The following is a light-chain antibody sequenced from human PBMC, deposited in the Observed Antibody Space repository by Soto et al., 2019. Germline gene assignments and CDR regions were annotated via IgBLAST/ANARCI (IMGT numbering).Light chain of an antibody. CDR3: QHYNSYSPWT. CDR2: KAS. Sequence: DIQMTQSPSTLSASVGDRVTITCRASQSISSWLAWYQQKPGKASKLLIYKASSLESGVPSRFSGSGSGTEFTLTISSLQPYDFATYYCQHYNSYSPWTFGQGTKVEIK. J-gene: IGKJ1*01. V-gene: IGKV1-5*03. CDR1: QSISSW.